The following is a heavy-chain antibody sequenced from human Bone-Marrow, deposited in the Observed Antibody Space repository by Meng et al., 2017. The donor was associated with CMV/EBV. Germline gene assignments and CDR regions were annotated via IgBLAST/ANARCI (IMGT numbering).Heavy chain of an antibody. J-gene: IGHJ4*02. CDR2: INPNSGGT. V-gene: IGHV1-2*02. Sequence: ASVKVSCKASGYTFTGYYMHWVRQAPGQGLEWMGWINPNSGGTNYAQKFQGRVTMTRDTSISTAYMELSRLRSDDTAVYYCARVAGYCSSTSCYNSQRARFVYWGQGTLVTVSS. D-gene: IGHD2-2*01. CDR1: GYTFTGYY. CDR3: ARVAGYCSSTSCYNSQRARFVY.